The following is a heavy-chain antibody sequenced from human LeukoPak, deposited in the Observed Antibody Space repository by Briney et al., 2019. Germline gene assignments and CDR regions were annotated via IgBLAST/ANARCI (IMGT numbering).Heavy chain of an antibody. J-gene: IGHJ4*02. V-gene: IGHV3-48*01. CDR1: EFTFSSYS. CDR2: ITNSGNSK. Sequence: GGSLRLSCAASEFTFSSYSMNWVRKAQGKGLEGVSYITNSGNSKSYADSVKGRFTISRDNTKNSLYLQMNSLRVEDTALYYCARSVPDYTRFDFWGQGALVTVSS. D-gene: IGHD4-11*01. CDR3: ARSVPDYTRFDF.